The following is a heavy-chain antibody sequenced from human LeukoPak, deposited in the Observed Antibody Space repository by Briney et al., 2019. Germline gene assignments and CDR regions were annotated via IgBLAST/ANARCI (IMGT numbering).Heavy chain of an antibody. CDR3: AREGWQQLVRGAFDI. D-gene: IGHD6-6*01. V-gene: IGHV3-21*01. Sequence: PGGSLRLSCAASGFTFSDAWMSWVRQAPGKGLEWVSSISSSSSYIYYADSVKGRFTISRDNAKNSLYLQMNSLRAEDTAVYYCAREGWQQLVRGAFDIWGQGTMVTVSS. J-gene: IGHJ3*02. CDR2: ISSSSSYI. CDR1: GFTFSDAW.